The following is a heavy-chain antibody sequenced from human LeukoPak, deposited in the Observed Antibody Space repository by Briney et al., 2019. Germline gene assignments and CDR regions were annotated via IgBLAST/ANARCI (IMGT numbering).Heavy chain of an antibody. J-gene: IGHJ3*02. V-gene: IGHV1-18*01. D-gene: IGHD2-15*01. CDR2: INPNSGGT. CDR3: ATSVVVVAATVEADAFDI. CDR1: GGTFSSYA. Sequence: ASVTVSCKASGGTFSSYAISWVRQAPGQGLEWMGWINPNSGGTNYAQKLQGRVTMTTDTSTSTAYMELRSLRSDDTAVYYCATSVVVVAATVEADAFDIWGQGTMVTVSS.